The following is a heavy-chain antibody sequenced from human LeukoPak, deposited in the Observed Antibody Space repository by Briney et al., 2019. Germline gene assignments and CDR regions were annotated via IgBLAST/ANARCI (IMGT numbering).Heavy chain of an antibody. CDR2: FSGSSSTI. CDR3: AREVYDGSGTGLDY. Sequence: GGSLRLSCAASGFTFSTYSMNWVRQAPGKGLEWVSYFSGSSSTIYYADSVKGRFTISRDNAKNSLYLQMNSLRAEDTAVYYCAREVYDGSGTGLDYWGQGTLGSVSS. D-gene: IGHD3-22*01. V-gene: IGHV3-48*04. J-gene: IGHJ4*02. CDR1: GFTFSTYS.